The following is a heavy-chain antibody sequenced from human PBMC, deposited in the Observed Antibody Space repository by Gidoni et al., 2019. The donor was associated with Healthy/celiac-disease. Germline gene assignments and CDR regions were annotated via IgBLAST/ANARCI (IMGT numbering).Heavy chain of an antibody. D-gene: IGHD3-16*01. CDR3: ASRTGDLHLPYAFDI. CDR2: ISSSSLYI. V-gene: IGHV3-21*01. Sequence: EVQLVESGGGLVKPGGSMRLSCAASGFTFSSYSMNWVRQGPGKGLEWVSSISSSSLYIYYADSVKGRFTISRDNAKNSLYLQMNSLRAEDTAVYYCASRTGDLHLPYAFDIWGQGTMVTVSS. J-gene: IGHJ3*02. CDR1: GFTFSSYS.